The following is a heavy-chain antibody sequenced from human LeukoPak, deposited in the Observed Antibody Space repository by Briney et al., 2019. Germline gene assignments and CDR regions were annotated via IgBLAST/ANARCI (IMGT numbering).Heavy chain of an antibody. D-gene: IGHD2-21*01. Sequence: SETLSLTRTVSGDSISSYYWSWIRHPPGKGLEWIGYIYYTGSTNYNPSLESRVIISVDRSKSQFSLKLSAVTAADTAVYYCAREPTYSRFDPWGQGTLVTVSS. CDR3: AREPTYSRFDP. CDR2: IYYTGST. CDR1: GDSISSYY. V-gene: IGHV4-59*12. J-gene: IGHJ5*02.